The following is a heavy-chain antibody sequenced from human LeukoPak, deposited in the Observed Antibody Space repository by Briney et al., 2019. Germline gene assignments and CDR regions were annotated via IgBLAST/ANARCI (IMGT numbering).Heavy chain of an antibody. V-gene: IGHV3-53*01. D-gene: IGHD3-22*01. CDR2: IYSGGST. Sequence: PGGSLTLPCAAPGFSVGSNYINWVRQAPGKGLEGVSVIYSGGSTYYTDSVKGRFTISRDKSKNTLYLQMNSLRAEDTAVYYCARDGNDYYESSGYPDYFDYWGQGTLVTVSS. CDR3: ARDGNDYYESSGYPDYFDY. J-gene: IGHJ4*02. CDR1: GFSVGSNY.